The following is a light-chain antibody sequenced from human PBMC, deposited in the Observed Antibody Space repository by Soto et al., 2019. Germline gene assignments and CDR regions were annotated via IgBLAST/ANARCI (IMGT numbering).Light chain of an antibody. V-gene: IGLV2-14*01. CDR3: SSYTSDSSVYV. CDR1: SSDVGGYNY. J-gene: IGLJ1*01. CDR2: EVS. Sequence: QSVLTQPASVSGSPGQSITISCTGTSSDVGGYNYVSWYQHHPGKAPKLMIYEVSNRPSGVSNRFSGSKSGNTASLTISGLQAEDEAEYYCSSYTSDSSVYVLGTGTKLTVL.